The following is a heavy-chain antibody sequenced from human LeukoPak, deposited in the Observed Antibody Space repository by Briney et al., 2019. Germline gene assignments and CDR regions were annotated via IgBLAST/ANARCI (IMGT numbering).Heavy chain of an antibody. D-gene: IGHD3-16*01. CDR2: ISGSGGST. Sequence: RGSLRLSCAASGFTFTSYAMSWVRQAPGKGLEWVSAISGSGGSTYYADSVKGRFTISRDNSKNTLYLQMNSLRAEGTAVYYCARLRLGEFPFDYWGQGTLVTVSS. CDR1: GFTFTSYA. CDR3: ARLRLGEFPFDY. V-gene: IGHV3-23*01. J-gene: IGHJ4*02.